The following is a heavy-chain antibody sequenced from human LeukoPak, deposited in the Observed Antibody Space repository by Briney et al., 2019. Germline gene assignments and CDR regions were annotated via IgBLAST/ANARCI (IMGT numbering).Heavy chain of an antibody. CDR2: IYYTGST. CDR3: ARLKTDYGGNDYYFDY. Sequence: PSETLSLTCTVSGGSISNYYWSWIRQPPGKGLEWIGYIYYTGSTNYNPSLKSRVTISVDTSKNHFSLRLSSVTAADTAVYYCARLKTDYGGNDYYFDYWGQGTLVTVSS. V-gene: IGHV4-59*08. CDR1: GGSISNYY. D-gene: IGHD4-23*01. J-gene: IGHJ4*02.